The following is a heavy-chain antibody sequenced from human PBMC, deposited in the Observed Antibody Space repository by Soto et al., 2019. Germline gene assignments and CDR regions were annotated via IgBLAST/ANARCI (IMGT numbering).Heavy chain of an antibody. CDR1: GASISGFY. V-gene: IGHV4-4*07. J-gene: IGHJ5*02. D-gene: IGHD1-1*01. CDR2: IYATGTT. Sequence: SETLSLTCTVSGASISGFYWSWIRKSAGKGLEWIGRIYATGTTDYNPSLKSRVMMSVDTSKKQFSLKLRSVTAADTAVYYRVRDGTKTLRDWFDPWGQGISVTVSS. CDR3: VRDGTKTLRDWFDP.